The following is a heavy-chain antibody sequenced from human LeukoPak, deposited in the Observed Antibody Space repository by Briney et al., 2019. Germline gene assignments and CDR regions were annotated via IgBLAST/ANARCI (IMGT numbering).Heavy chain of an antibody. V-gene: IGHV4-39*01. CDR3: AELGITMIGGV. D-gene: IGHD3-10*02. J-gene: IGHJ6*04. Sequence: PSETLSLTCSVSGGSISSSGYYWGWIRQSPGEGLEWIGNIYYSGITYYNPSLKSRVTISVDTSKNQFSVKLSSVTAADTAVYYCAELGITMIGGVWGKGTTVTISS. CDR2: IYYSGIT. CDR1: GGSISSSGYY.